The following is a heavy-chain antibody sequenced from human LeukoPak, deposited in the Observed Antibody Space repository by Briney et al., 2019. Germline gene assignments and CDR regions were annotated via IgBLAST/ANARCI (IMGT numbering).Heavy chain of an antibody. J-gene: IGHJ4*02. D-gene: IGHD6-6*01. CDR1: GFAFSSYS. Sequence: GGSLRLSCAAYGFAFSSYSMKWVRQAPGKGLEWVSQISSSSSSISYADSVKGRFTISRDNGKNSLYLQMNSLRAEDTAVYYCATESSRSSAFWGQGTLVTVSS. V-gene: IGHV3-48*01. CDR2: ISSSSSSI. CDR3: ATESSRSSAF.